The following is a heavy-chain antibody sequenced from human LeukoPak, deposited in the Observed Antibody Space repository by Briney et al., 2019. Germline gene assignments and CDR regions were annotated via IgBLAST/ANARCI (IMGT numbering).Heavy chain of an antibody. D-gene: IGHD6-19*01. CDR3: ARDLAVAGTDY. V-gene: IGHV1-18*01. CDR2: ISAYNGNT. CDR1: GYTFTTYG. J-gene: IGHJ4*02. Sequence: ASVKVSCKASGYTFTTYGIGWVRQAPGQGLEWMGWISAYNGNTNYTQNFQGRVTMTTDTSTTTAYMELRSLRSDDTAMYYCARDLAVAGTDYWGQGTLVTVSS.